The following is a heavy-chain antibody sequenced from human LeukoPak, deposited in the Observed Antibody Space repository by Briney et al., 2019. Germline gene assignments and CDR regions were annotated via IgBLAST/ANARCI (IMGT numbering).Heavy chain of an antibody. D-gene: IGHD3-3*01. CDR1: GYTFTCYY. CDR2: INPNSGGT. J-gene: IGHJ4*02. V-gene: IGHV1-2*02. Sequence: ASVKVSCKASGYTFTCYYMHWVRQAPGQGLEWMGWINPNSGGTNYARKFRGRVTMNRNTSISTAYMELSRLRSDDTAVYYCARDPQYYDCWSGYSYSYYFDYWGQGTLVTVSS. CDR3: ARDPQYYDCWSGYSYSYYFDY.